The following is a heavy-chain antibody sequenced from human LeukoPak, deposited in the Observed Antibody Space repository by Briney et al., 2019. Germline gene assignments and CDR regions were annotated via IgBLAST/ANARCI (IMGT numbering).Heavy chain of an antibody. CDR3: ARVRDVYNHVFEN. D-gene: IGHD5-24*01. Sequence: GGSLRLSCAVSTFTVASNYMSWVRQTPGKGLVWVSDIYQGGSTYYSDSVKGRFTISRDISKSTLHLQMNNLRVDDTAVYYCARVRDVYNHVFENWGQGTLVTVS. J-gene: IGHJ4*02. CDR2: IYQGGST. CDR1: TFTVASNY. V-gene: IGHV3-53*01.